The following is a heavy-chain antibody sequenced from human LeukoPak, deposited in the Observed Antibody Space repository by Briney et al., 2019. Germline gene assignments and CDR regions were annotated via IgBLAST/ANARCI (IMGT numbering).Heavy chain of an antibody. CDR2: MNPNSGNT. CDR1: GYTFTSYD. V-gene: IGHV1-8*01. Sequence: ASVKVSCKASGYTFTSYDINWVRQATGQGLEWMGWMNPNSGNTGYAQKFQGRVTMTRNTSISTAYMELSSLRAEDTAVYYCARHSSGYSYGSMWGIFDYWGQGTLVTVSS. J-gene: IGHJ4*02. CDR3: ARHSSGYSYGSMWGIFDY. D-gene: IGHD5-18*01.